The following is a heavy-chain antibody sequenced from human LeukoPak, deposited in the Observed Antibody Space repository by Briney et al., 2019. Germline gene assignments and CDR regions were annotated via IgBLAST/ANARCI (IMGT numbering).Heavy chain of an antibody. V-gene: IGHV3-30*02. CDR1: GFTFSNYG. D-gene: IGHD1-14*01. J-gene: IGHJ4*02. Sequence: GGSLRLSCGASGFTFSNYGMLWVRQAPGKGLEWVAFIRYDGNNKLYADSMKGRFTISRDNSKNTLYLHINSLRAEDTAVYYCVKDNPLDYWGQGTLVTVSS. CDR2: IRYDGNNK. CDR3: VKDNPLDY.